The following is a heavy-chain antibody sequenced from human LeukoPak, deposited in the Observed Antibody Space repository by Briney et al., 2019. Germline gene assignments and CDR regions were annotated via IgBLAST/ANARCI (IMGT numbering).Heavy chain of an antibody. CDR3: ARGTGIVGATRYFDY. V-gene: IGHV4-4*07. CDR1: GGSISSYY. Sequence: PSETLSLTCTVSGGSISSYYWSWIRQPAGKGLEWIGRIYTSGSTNYNPSLKSRVTMSVDTSKNQFSLKLSSVTAADTAVYYCARGTGIVGATRYFDYWGQGTLVTVSS. J-gene: IGHJ4*02. D-gene: IGHD1-26*01. CDR2: IYTSGST.